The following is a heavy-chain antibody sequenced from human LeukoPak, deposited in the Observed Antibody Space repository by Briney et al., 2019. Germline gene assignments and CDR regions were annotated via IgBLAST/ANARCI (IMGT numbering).Heavy chain of an antibody. D-gene: IGHD3-3*01. CDR3: AKDPRPYYDVPVGY. J-gene: IGHJ4*02. Sequence: QPGGSLRISCVASGFMFSDYAMSWVRQARGEGVGWVSSISSSGGNTFYADSLKGRFTNSRDLFKKTVHLEMNAMRAEDTAVYYCAKDPRPYYDVPVGYWGQGTLVTVSP. CDR1: GFMFSDYA. CDR2: ISSSGGNT. V-gene: IGHV3-23*01.